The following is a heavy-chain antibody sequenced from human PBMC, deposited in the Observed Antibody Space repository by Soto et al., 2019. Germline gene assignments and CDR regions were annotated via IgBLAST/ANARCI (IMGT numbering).Heavy chain of an antibody. CDR1: GFTFSNSA. J-gene: IGHJ4*02. Sequence: EVQLLESGGGLVQPGGSLRLSCAASGFTFSNSAMSWVRQAPGKGLEWVSAIGGSGGNPHYADSVKGRFTISRDNSKNTLYLQMTSLRADDTAVYYCANAAIVVAGTVFDYWGQGTLVTVSS. CDR2: IGGSGGNP. V-gene: IGHV3-23*01. CDR3: ANAAIVVAGTVFDY. D-gene: IGHD6-19*01.